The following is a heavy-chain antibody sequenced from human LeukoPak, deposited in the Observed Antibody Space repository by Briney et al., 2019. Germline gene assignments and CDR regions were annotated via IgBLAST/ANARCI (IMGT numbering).Heavy chain of an antibody. CDR3: AKDLWFGESIGHDAFDI. Sequence: PGGSLRLSCAASGFTFSSYAMNWVRQAPGKGLEWVSSFSGSGGSTYYADSVKGRFTISRDNSKNTLYLQMNSLRAEDTAVYYCAKDLWFGESIGHDAFDIWGQGTMVTVSS. V-gene: IGHV3-23*01. J-gene: IGHJ3*02. CDR2: FSGSGGST. D-gene: IGHD3-10*01. CDR1: GFTFSSYA.